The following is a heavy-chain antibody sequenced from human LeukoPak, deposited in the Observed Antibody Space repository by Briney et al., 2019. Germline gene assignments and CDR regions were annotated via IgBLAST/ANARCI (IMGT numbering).Heavy chain of an antibody. Sequence: EASVKVSCKASGYTFTSYDINWVRQATGQGLEWMGWMSPNSGNTGYAQKFQGRVTMTRNTSISTAYMELSSLRSEDTAVYYCARARARGVGATLDYFDYWGQGTLVTVSS. CDR1: GYTFTSYD. CDR2: MSPNSGNT. D-gene: IGHD1-26*01. V-gene: IGHV1-8*01. J-gene: IGHJ4*02. CDR3: ARARARGVGATLDYFDY.